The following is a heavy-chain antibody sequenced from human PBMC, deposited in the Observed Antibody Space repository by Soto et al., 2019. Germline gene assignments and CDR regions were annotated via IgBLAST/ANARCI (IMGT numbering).Heavy chain of an antibody. J-gene: IGHJ5*02. D-gene: IGHD6-13*01. CDR1: GGSISSSSYY. CDR2: IYYSGST. V-gene: IGHV4-39*01. CDR3: ARHSPPLAHQSWFDP. Sequence: PSETLSLTCTVSGGSISSSSYYWGWIRQPPGKGLEWIGSIYYSGSTYYNPSLKSRVTISVDTSKNQFSLKLSSVTAADTAVYYCARHSPPLAHQSWFDPWGQGTLVTVSS.